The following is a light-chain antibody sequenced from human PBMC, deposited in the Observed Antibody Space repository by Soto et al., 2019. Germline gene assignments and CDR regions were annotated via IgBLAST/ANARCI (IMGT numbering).Light chain of an antibody. CDR2: GAS. Sequence: ENVLTQSPGTLSLSPGERATLSCRASQSLRSTYLAWYQHKPGQAPRLLIYGASSRATGIPDRFTASGSGTEFTPTISSLQSDDFGVYYCQQYDTWPRTFGQGTKVDIK. J-gene: IGKJ1*01. V-gene: IGKV3-20*01. CDR1: QSLRSTY. CDR3: QQYDTWPRT.